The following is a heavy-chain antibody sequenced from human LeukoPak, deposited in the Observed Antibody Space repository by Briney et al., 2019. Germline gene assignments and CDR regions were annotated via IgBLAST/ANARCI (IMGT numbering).Heavy chain of an antibody. J-gene: IGHJ6*03. Sequence: SETLSLTCTVSGGSISSSSYYWGWIRQPQGKGLEWIGSMFYSGSTYYNPSLKSRVTISLDTSKNQFSLKLSSVTAADTAVYYCARRPGGYYYMHVWGKGTTVTVSS. V-gene: IGHV4-39*01. CDR2: MFYSGST. CDR3: ARRPGGYYYMHV. CDR1: GGSISSSSYY. D-gene: IGHD1-1*01.